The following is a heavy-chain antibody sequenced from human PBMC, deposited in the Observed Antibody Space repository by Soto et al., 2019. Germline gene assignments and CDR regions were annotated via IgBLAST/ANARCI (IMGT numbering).Heavy chain of an antibody. D-gene: IGHD3-22*01. V-gene: IGHV1-8*01. CDR1: GYTFTSYD. Sequence: QVQLVQSGAEVKKPGASMKVSCKASGYTFTSYDINWVRQATGQGLEWMGWMNPNSGNTGYAQKFQGRVTMTRNTSISTAYMELSSLRSEDTAVYYCARVPNYYDSSGYYQPFDYWGQGTLVTVSS. CDR3: ARVPNYYDSSGYYQPFDY. CDR2: MNPNSGNT. J-gene: IGHJ4*02.